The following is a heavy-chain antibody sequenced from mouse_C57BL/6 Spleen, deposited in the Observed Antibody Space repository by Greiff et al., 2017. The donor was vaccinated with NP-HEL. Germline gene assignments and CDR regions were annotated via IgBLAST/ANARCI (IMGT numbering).Heavy chain of an antibody. V-gene: IGHV1-15*01. CDR3: TRPNWASDY. CDR1: GYTFTDYE. D-gene: IGHD4-1*01. J-gene: IGHJ2*01. Sequence: QVQLQQSGAELVRPGASVTLSCKASGYTFTDYEMHWVKQTPVHGLEWIGAIDPETGGTAYNQKFKGKAILTADKSSSTAYMELRSLTSEDSAVYYCTRPNWASDYWGQGTTLTVSS. CDR2: IDPETGGT.